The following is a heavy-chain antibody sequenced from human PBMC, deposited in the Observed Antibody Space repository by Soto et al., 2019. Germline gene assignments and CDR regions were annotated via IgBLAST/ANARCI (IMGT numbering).Heavy chain of an antibody. CDR2: ISSSSSYI. CDR3: ASPRDTDDYGDYVFDVLGGY. CDR1: GFTFSSYS. V-gene: IGHV3-21*01. J-gene: IGHJ4*02. Sequence: GGSLRLSCAASGFTFSSYSMNWVRQAPGKGLEWVSSISSSSSYIYYADSVKGRFTISRDNAKNSLYLQMNSLRAEDTAVYYCASPRDTDDYGDYVFDVLGGYWGQGTLVTVSS. D-gene: IGHD4-17*01.